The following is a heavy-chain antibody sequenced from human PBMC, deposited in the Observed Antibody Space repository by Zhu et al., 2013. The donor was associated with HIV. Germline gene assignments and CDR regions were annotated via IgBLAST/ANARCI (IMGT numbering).Heavy chain of an antibody. CDR2: ISAYNGNT. CDR3: ANRRSHYDILTGYYIDWFDP. CDR1: GYTFTSYG. V-gene: IGHV1-18*04. D-gene: IGHD3-9*01. Sequence: QVQLVQSGAEVKKPGASVKVSCKASGYTFTSYGISWVRQAPGQGLEWMGWISAYNGNTNYAQKLQGRVTMTTDTSTSTAYMELRSLRSDDTAVYYCANRRSHYDILTGYYIDWFDPWGQGTRGXRLL. J-gene: IGHJ5*02.